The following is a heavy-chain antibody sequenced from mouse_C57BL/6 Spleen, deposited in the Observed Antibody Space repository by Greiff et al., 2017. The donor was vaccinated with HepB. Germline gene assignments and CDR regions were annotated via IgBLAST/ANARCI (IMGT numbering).Heavy chain of an antibody. V-gene: IGHV1-69*01. CDR2: IDPTDSYT. CDR3: ARDSSGYAFDD. CDR1: GYTFTSYW. D-gene: IGHD3-2*02. Sequence: QVQLQQPGAELVMPGASVKLSCKASGYTFTSYWMHWVKQRPGQGLEWIGEIDPTDSYTNYNQKFKGKSTLTVDKSSSTAYMQLSSLTSEDSAVYYCARDSSGYAFDDWGQGTTLTVAS. J-gene: IGHJ2*01.